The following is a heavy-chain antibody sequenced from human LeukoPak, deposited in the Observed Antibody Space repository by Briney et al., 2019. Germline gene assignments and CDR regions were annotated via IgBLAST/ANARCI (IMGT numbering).Heavy chain of an antibody. CDR3: ARDSNYYDAAWGWFDP. J-gene: IGHJ5*02. CDR1: GFTFSSYG. Sequence: PGGSLRLSCAASGFTFSSYGMHWVRQAPGKGLEWVAVISYDGSNKYYADSVKGRFTISRDNSKNTLYLQMNSLRAEDTAVYYCARDSNYYDAAWGWFDPWGQGTLVTVSS. CDR2: ISYDGSNK. D-gene: IGHD3-22*01. V-gene: IGHV3-30*03.